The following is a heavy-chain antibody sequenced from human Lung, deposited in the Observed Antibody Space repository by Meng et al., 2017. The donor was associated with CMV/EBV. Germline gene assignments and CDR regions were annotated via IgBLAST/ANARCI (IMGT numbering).Heavy chain of an antibody. D-gene: IGHD6-19*01. CDR1: GYTFTSSS. Sequence: QVQPAQSGSELKKPGGLVKVSCQAAGYTFTSSSMHWVRHAPGQGLEWMGWININTGNPTYAQGFTGRFVFSLDTSVSTAYLQIDSLKADDTAVYYCARGNGWRFDYWGQGTLVTVSS. CDR2: ININTGNP. J-gene: IGHJ4*02. CDR3: ARGNGWRFDY. V-gene: IGHV7-4-1*01.